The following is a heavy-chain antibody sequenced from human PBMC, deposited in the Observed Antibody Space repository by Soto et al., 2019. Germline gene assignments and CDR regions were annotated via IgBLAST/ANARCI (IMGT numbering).Heavy chain of an antibody. V-gene: IGHV2-5*02. Sequence: SGPTLVNPTQTLTLTCTFSGFSLSTSGVGVGWIRQPPGKALEWLALIYWDDDKRYSPSLKSRLNITKNTSKNQVVLTKTKMKPVYTATYYCAHSPPLYSSSWYSDYWGQGTLVTVSS. CDR1: GFSLSTSGVG. D-gene: IGHD6-13*01. CDR2: IYWDDDK. CDR3: AHSPPLYSSSWYSDY. J-gene: IGHJ4*02.